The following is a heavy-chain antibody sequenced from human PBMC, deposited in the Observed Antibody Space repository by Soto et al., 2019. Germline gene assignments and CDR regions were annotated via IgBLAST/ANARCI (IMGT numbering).Heavy chain of an antibody. CDR2: ISGSGGST. CDR3: AKDIGSYPYYFDS. CDR1: GFSFSSYA. Sequence: EVQLLESGGGLVQPGGSLRLSCAASGFSFSSYAMGWVRQAPGKGLEWVSAISGSGGSTYYANSVKGRFTISGDKSKNTLYLQMSSLRVEDTAVYYCAKDIGSYPYYFDSWGQGTLVTVSS. D-gene: IGHD1-26*01. J-gene: IGHJ4*02. V-gene: IGHV3-23*01.